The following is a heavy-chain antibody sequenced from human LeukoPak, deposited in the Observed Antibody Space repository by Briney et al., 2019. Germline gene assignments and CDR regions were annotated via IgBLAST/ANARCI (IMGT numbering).Heavy chain of an antibody. Sequence: SQTLSLTCTVSGGSISSGDYYWSWVRQPPGKGLEWIGYIFYTGRTESNPSLRSRLTMSVDTSKNQFSLKLTSVTAADTAVYYCAKGEVTIFGEFIDNYHYYGMDVWGQGTTVTVSS. J-gene: IGHJ6*02. CDR2: IFYTGRT. V-gene: IGHV4-30-4*01. CDR3: AKGEVTIFGEFIDNYHYYGMDV. D-gene: IGHD3-3*01. CDR1: GGSISSGDYY.